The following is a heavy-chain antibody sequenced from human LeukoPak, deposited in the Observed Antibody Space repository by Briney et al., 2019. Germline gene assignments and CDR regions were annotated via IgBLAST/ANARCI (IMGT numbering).Heavy chain of an antibody. CDR1: GGSFSGYY. CDR2: INHSGST. CDR3: ARGRPNLYCSSTSCFHYYYYGMDV. Sequence: SETLSLTCAVYGGSFSGYYWSWIRQPPGKGLEWIGEINHSGSTNYNPSLKSRVTISVDTSKNQFSLKLSSVTAADTAVYYCARGRPNLYCSSTSCFHYYYYGMDVWGQGTTVTVSS. D-gene: IGHD2-2*01. V-gene: IGHV4-34*01. J-gene: IGHJ6*02.